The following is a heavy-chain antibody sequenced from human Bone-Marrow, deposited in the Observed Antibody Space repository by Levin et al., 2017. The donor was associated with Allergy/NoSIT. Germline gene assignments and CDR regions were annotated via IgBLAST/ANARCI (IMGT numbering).Heavy chain of an antibody. CDR2: IYYTGST. D-gene: IGHD3-3*01. Sequence: TPSETLSLTCTVSGGSIGSSEYYWSWIRQSPGKGLEWIGYIYYTGSTYYNPSLKSRSSMSVDSSKNQFSLQLNSVTAADTAVYYCARTFEEWLLEAQYYFDYWGQGSLVTVSS. CDR1: GGSIGSSEYY. V-gene: IGHV4-30-4*01. CDR3: ARTFEEWLLEAQYYFDY. J-gene: IGHJ4*02.